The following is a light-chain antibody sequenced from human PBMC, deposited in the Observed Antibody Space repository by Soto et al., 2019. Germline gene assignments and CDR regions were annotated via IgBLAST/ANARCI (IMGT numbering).Light chain of an antibody. CDR2: EVS. V-gene: IGLV2-14*01. Sequence: QSALTQPASVSGSPGQSITISCTGTSSDVGGYNYVSWYQQHPGKAPKLMIYEVSNRPSGVSNRFSGSKSGNTASLTISGLEAEDEADYDYSSYTNTSTPSVVFGGGTKVTVL. CDR1: SSDVGGYNY. CDR3: SSYTNTSTPSVV. J-gene: IGLJ2*01.